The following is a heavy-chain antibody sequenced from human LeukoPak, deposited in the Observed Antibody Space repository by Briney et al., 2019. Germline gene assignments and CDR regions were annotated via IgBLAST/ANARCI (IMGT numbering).Heavy chain of an antibody. Sequence: PSETLSLTCTVSGGSISTNAYYWGWIRQPPGKGLEWIGSIYYSGSTYYNPSLKSRVTISVDTSKNQFSLKLSSVTAADTAVYYCARTTEGYCRSISCYGFDYYYYMDVWGKGTTVTISS. V-gene: IGHV4-39*07. J-gene: IGHJ6*03. CDR3: ARTTEGYCRSISCYGFDYYYYMDV. CDR2: IYYSGST. D-gene: IGHD2-2*01. CDR1: GGSISTNAYY.